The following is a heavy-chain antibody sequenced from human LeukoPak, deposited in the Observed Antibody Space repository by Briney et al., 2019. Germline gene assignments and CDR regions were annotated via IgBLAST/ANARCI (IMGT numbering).Heavy chain of an antibody. V-gene: IGHV1-69*02. D-gene: IGHD3-10*01. CDR1: GDTFSDYT. Sequence: ASVKVSCKTSGDTFSDYTVNWVRQGPGQGLEWVGRIIAILGIATYAQKFQDRVTITADRSTSTAYMELSSLRSEDTAVYYCARGRYYGSGSKNWFDSWGQGTPVTVSS. CDR3: ARGRYYGSGSKNWFDS. J-gene: IGHJ5*01. CDR2: IIAILGIA.